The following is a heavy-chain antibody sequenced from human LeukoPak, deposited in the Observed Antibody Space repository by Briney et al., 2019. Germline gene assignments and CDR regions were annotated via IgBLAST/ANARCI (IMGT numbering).Heavy chain of an antibody. CDR3: ARVADLARPYFDS. V-gene: IGHV1-18*01. CDR1: DYTSTTYG. J-gene: IGHJ4*02. Sequence: ASVKVSCKSSDYTSTTYGFSWVRQAPGQGLEWMGWINTYNGNTNYAQNLHGRVTMTTDTSTTTAYMELSSLRSDDTAVYYCARVADLARPYFDSWGQGTLVTVSS. CDR2: INTYNGNT. D-gene: IGHD5-12*01.